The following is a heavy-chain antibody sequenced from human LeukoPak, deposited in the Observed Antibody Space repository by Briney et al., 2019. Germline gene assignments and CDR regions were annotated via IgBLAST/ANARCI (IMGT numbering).Heavy chain of an antibody. CDR2: VNHSGST. D-gene: IGHD3-10*01. CDR3: ARGAGYGSGSSTTPFDY. J-gene: IGHJ4*02. Sequence: SETLSLTCAVYGGSFSGYYWSWIRQPPGKGLEWIGEVNHSGSTNYNPSLKSRVTISVDTSKNQFSLKLSSVTAADTAVYYCARGAGYGSGSSTTPFDYWGPGTLVTVSS. CDR1: GGSFSGYY. V-gene: IGHV4-34*01.